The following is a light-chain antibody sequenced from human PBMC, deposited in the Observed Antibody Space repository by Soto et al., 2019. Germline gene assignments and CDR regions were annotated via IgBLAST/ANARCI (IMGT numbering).Light chain of an antibody. V-gene: IGKV2-28*01. J-gene: IGKJ5*01. CDR2: LGS. CDR3: MQALQTPPA. CDR1: QSLLHSNGYNY. Sequence: ETVMTQSPFSLPVTPGEPASISFRSSQSLLHSNGYNYLDWYLQKPGQSPHLLIYLGSNRASGVPDRFSGSGSGTDFTLRISRVEDEDVGVYYCMQALQTPPAFGQGTRMEIK.